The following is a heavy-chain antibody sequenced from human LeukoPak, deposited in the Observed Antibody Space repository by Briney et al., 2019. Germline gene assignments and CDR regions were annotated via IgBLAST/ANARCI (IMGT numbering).Heavy chain of an antibody. V-gene: IGHV4-34*01. CDR2: INHSGST. CDR3: ARIGCSSTSCYTHYSDY. Sequence: SETLFLTCAVYGGSFSGYYWSWIRQPPGKGLEWIGEINHSGSTNYNPSLKSRVTISVDTSKNQFSLKLSSVTAADTAVYYCARIGCSSTSCYTHYSDYWGQGTLVTVSS. D-gene: IGHD2-2*02. CDR1: GGSFSGYY. J-gene: IGHJ4*02.